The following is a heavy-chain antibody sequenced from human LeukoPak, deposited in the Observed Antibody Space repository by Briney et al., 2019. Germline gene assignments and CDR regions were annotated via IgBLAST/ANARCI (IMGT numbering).Heavy chain of an antibody. D-gene: IGHD3-16*01. CDR2: ISYDGSNK. CDR1: GFTFSSYG. Sequence: GGSLRLSCAASGFTFSSYGMHWVRQAPGRGLEWVAVISYDGSNKYYADSVKGRFTISRDNSKNTLYLQMNSLRAEDTAVYYCAKDEGGWGQGTLVTVSS. CDR3: AKDEGG. J-gene: IGHJ4*02. V-gene: IGHV3-30*18.